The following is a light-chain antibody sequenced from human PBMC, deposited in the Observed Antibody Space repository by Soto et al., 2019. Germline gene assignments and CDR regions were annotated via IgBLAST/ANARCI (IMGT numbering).Light chain of an antibody. Sequence: ESVLTQSPGTLSLSPGERATLSCRAIQSVSNYLAWYQRKPGQAPRLLIYGASSRATGIPDRFSGSGSGTDFTLTISRLEPEDFAVYYCHQYGGSPQTFGQGTQVAIK. V-gene: IGKV3-20*01. CDR2: GAS. CDR1: QSVSNY. CDR3: HQYGGSPQT. J-gene: IGKJ1*01.